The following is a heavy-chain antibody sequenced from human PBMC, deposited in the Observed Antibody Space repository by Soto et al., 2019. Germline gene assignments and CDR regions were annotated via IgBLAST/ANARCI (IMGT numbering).Heavy chain of an antibody. D-gene: IGHD2-8*02. V-gene: IGHV4-34*01. CDR2: INHSGST. CDR3: ARDKITGLFDY. CDR1: GGSFSGYY. J-gene: IGHJ4*02. Sequence: PSETLSLTCAVYGGSFSGYYWTWIRQPPGTGLEWIGEINHSGSTNYNPYLKSRVNISVDTSKNQFSLKLTSVTAADTAVYYCARDKITGLFDYWGQGTLVTVSS.